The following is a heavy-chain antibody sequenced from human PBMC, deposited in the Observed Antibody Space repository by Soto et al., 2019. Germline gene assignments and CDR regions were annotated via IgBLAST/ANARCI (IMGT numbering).Heavy chain of an antibody. Sequence: SETLSLTCAVYGGSFSSYYWSWIRQPPGKGLEWIGEINHSGSTNYNPSLKSRVTISVDTSKNQFSLKLSSVTAADTAVYYCARGQGRITIFGVVNPWYYYGMDVWGQGTTVTVSS. CDR1: GGSFSSYY. CDR3: ARGQGRITIFGVVNPWYYYGMDV. D-gene: IGHD3-3*01. J-gene: IGHJ6*02. V-gene: IGHV4-34*01. CDR2: INHSGST.